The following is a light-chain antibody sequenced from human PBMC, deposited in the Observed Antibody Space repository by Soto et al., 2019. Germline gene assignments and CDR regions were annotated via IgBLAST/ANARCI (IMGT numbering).Light chain of an antibody. CDR2: WAS. Sequence: DIVMTQSPDSLAVSLGERATINCKSSQSVLYSSNNKNYLSWYQQKPGQPPKLLIYWASTRQSRVPDRFSGSGSGTDFTLTISSLQAEDVAVYYCQQHYKIPFTFGPGTKVDI. V-gene: IGKV4-1*01. CDR3: QQHYKIPFT. J-gene: IGKJ3*01. CDR1: QSVLYSSNNKNY.